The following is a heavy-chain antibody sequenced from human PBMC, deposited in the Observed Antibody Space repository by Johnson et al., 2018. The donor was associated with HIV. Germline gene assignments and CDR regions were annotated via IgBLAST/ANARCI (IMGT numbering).Heavy chain of an antibody. D-gene: IGHD3-16*01. CDR2: IRNAGSAK. Sequence: VQLVESGGGVVQPGRSLRLSCAASGFDFSSSWMHWVRQAPGKGLVWVSRIRNAGSAKTYADSVKGRFTISSDNSRNALYLKMTSPRAEDTAVYYCAKPRYYDNACEMWCQGTMVTGSS. CDR1: GFDFSSSW. CDR3: AKPRYYDNACEM. V-gene: IGHV3-74*02. J-gene: IGHJ3*02.